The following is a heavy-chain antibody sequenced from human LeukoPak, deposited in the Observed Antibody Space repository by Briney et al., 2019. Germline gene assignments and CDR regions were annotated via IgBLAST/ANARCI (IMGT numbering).Heavy chain of an antibody. Sequence: PGGSLRLSCAASGFTFSSYAMHWVRQAPGKGLEYVSAISSNGGNTFYANSVKGRFTISRDNSKNTLYLQMGSLRAEDMAVYYCARSYDYVSLPDYWGQGTLVTVSS. CDR2: ISSNGGNT. CDR3: ARSYDYVSLPDY. V-gene: IGHV3-64*01. CDR1: GFTFSSYA. J-gene: IGHJ4*02. D-gene: IGHD3-16*01.